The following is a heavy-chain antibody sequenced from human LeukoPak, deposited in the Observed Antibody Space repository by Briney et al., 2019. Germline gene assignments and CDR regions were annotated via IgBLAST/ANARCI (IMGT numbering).Heavy chain of an antibody. J-gene: IGHJ4*02. CDR1: GDTVSNKRSA. CDR2: TYYRSKWYN. V-gene: IGHV6-1*01. D-gene: IGHD1-14*01. CDR3: ARVNSWTEEPDTGFDY. Sequence: SQTLSLTCAISGDTVSNKRSAWNWIRQSPSRGLEWLGRTYYRSKWYNDYAVSVRSRITINPDTSKNQFSLQLNSVSPEDTAVYYCARVNSWTEEPDTGFDYWGQGILVTVSS.